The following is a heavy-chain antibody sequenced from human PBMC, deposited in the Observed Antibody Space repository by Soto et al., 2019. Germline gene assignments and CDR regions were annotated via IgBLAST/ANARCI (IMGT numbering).Heavy chain of an antibody. J-gene: IGHJ6*02. CDR1: GGSISSSSYY. Sequence: SETLSLTCTVSGGSISSSSYYWGWIRQPPGKGLEWIGSIYYSGSTYYNPSLKSRVTISVDTSKNQFSLKLSSVTAADTAVYYWTQLWHYYIMSPRFYYYYYGMDVWGQGTTVTVSS. D-gene: IGHD3-9*01. CDR2: IYYSGST. V-gene: IGHV4-39*01. CDR3: TQLWHYYIMSPRFYYYYYGMDV.